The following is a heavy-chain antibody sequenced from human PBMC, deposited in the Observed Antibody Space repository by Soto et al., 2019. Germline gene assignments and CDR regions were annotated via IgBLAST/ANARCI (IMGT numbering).Heavy chain of an antibody. J-gene: IGHJ4*02. D-gene: IGHD2-8*01. Sequence: EVQMLESGGGLIQPGGSLRLSCAVSGLTFDTYAMSWVRQAPGKGLEWVSSISRTSSRTHYADSVRGRFTISRDNSNNILYMQTNSLRVEDTGVYYCAKGALGYCHHGICYQHSDYWGQGTLVTVS. CDR3: AKGALGYCHHGICYQHSDY. CDR2: ISRTSSRT. CDR1: GLTFDTYA. V-gene: IGHV3-23*01.